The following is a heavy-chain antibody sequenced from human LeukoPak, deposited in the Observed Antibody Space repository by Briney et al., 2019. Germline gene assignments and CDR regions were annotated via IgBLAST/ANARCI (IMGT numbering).Heavy chain of an antibody. V-gene: IGHV1-8*01. D-gene: IGHD5-12*01. CDR3: ARGWDSGYDPTLIDY. CDR1: GSTFTSYD. Sequence: AAVKLSCKASGSTFTSYDINWVRQATGQGLEWMGCMNPNSGNTGDAQKFQGRVTMTRNTSISTAYMALSSLRSEDTDVYYCARGWDSGYDPTLIDYWGQGTLVTVSS. J-gene: IGHJ4*02. CDR2: MNPNSGNT.